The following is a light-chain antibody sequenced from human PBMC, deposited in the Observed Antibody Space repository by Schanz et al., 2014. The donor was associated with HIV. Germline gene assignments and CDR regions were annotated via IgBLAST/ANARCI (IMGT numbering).Light chain of an antibody. Sequence: QSALTQPPSASGSPGQSVTISCTGTSSDVGYYNYVSWYQQHPGKAPKLMIYEVTKRPSGVPDRFSGSKSGNTASLIVSGLQAEDEADYYCSSYTSSSTPWVFGGGTKLTVL. CDR2: EVT. J-gene: IGLJ3*02. CDR3: SSYTSSSTPWV. CDR1: SSDVGYYNY. V-gene: IGLV2-8*01.